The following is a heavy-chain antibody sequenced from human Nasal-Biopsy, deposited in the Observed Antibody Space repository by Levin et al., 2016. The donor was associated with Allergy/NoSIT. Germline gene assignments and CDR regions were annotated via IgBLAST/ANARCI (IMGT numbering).Heavy chain of an antibody. Sequence: GESLKISCATSGFAFRDAAVSWVRRAPGKGLEWVAVISGSGDETYHADSVRGRFIISRDNSKDRLFLQMNRLRVEDTAIYYCAKGAEDVTAINYFHDWGQGTLVTVSS. J-gene: IGHJ1*01. CDR1: GFAFRDAA. CDR2: ISGSGDET. CDR3: AKGAEDVTAINYFHD. V-gene: IGHV3-23*01. D-gene: IGHD2/OR15-2a*01.